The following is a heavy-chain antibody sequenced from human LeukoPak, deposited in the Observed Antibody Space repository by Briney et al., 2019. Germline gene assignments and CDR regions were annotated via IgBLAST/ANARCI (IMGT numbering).Heavy chain of an antibody. D-gene: IGHD2-15*01. CDR2: INHSGST. Sequence: SETLSLTCTVSGGSISSYYWSWIRQPPGKGLEWIGEINHSGSTNYNPSLKSRVTISVDTSKNQFSLKLSSVTAADTAVYYCARYSSRYCSGGSCPRANFDYWGQGTLVTVSS. CDR1: GGSISSYY. V-gene: IGHV4-34*01. CDR3: ARYSSRYCSGGSCPRANFDY. J-gene: IGHJ4*02.